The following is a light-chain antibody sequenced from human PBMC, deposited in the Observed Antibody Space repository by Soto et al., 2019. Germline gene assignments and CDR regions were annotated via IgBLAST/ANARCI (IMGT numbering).Light chain of an antibody. CDR1: GSDIGAYNF. J-gene: IGLJ3*02. CDR2: GVT. CDR3: YSYAGRNIWV. V-gene: IGLV2-8*01. Sequence: QSALAQPPSASGSPGQSVTISCTGSGSDIGAYNFVSWYQQHPGKAPKLMIFGVTERPSGVPDRFSGSKSGNTASLTVSGLQADDEAVYYCYSYAGRNIWVFGGATQLTV.